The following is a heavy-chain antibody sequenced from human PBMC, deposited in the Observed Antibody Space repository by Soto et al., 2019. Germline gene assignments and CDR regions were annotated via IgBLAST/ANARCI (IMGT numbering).Heavy chain of an antibody. CDR3: ARGSAYYYGSGSLDY. Sequence: PSETLSLTCAVYGGSFSGYYWSWIRQPPGKGLEWIGEINHSGSANYNPSLKSRVTISVDTSKNQFSLKLSSVTAADTAVYYCARGSAYYYGSGSLDYWGQGTLVTVS. CDR2: INHSGSA. D-gene: IGHD3-10*01. CDR1: GGSFSGYY. J-gene: IGHJ4*02. V-gene: IGHV4-34*01.